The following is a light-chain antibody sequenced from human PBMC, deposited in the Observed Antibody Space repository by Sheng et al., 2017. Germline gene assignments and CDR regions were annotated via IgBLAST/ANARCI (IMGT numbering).Light chain of an antibody. CDR2: DVS. CDR3: TSSTSRV. J-gene: IGLJ3*02. Sequence: QSALTQPASLSGSPGQSITISCTGTSSDVGGYHHVSWYQQYPGKAPKLLIYDVSHRPTGVSDRFSGSKSGNTASLTISGLQAEDEAHYYCTSSTSRVFGGGTMLTV. V-gene: IGLV2-14*01. CDR1: SSDVGGYHH.